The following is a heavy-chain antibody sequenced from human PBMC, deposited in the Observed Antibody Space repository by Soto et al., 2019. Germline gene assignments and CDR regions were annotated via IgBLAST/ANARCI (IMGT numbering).Heavy chain of an antibody. CDR2: INAGNGNT. D-gene: IGHD3-22*01. CDR3: ARGEYYYDSSGYADAFDI. Sequence: ASVKVSCKASGYTFTSYAMHWVRQAPGQRLEWMGWINAGNGNTKYSQKFQGRVTITRDTSASTAYMELSSLRSEDTAVYYCARGEYYYDSSGYADAFDIWGQGTMVTVSS. J-gene: IGHJ3*02. V-gene: IGHV1-3*01. CDR1: GYTFTSYA.